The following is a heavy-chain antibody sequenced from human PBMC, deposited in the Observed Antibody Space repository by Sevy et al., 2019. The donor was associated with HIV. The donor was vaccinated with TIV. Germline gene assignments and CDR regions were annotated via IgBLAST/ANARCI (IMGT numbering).Heavy chain of an antibody. Sequence: GGSLRLSCAASGFTFSSYSMNWVRQAPGKGLEWVSSISSSSSYIYYADSVKGRFTISRDNAKNSLYLQMNSLRAEDTAVYYCARERHDYGDSGSYYYYYMHVWGKGTTVTVSS. CDR1: GFTFSSYS. CDR3: ARERHDYGDSGSYYYYYMHV. J-gene: IGHJ6*03. D-gene: IGHD4-17*01. V-gene: IGHV3-21*01. CDR2: ISSSSSYI.